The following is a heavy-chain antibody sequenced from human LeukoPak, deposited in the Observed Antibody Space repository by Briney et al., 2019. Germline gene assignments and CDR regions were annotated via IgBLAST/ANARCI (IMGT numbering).Heavy chain of an antibody. CDR3: ARRGSYREFDY. J-gene: IGHJ4*02. Sequence: GGSLRLSCAASGFTFRSYSMNWVRQAPGKGLEWVSYISSSSGTIYYADSVKGRFTVSRDNAKNSLYLQVNSLRDEDTAVYYCARRGSYREFDYWGQGTLVTVSS. CDR2: ISSSSGTI. V-gene: IGHV3-48*02. CDR1: GFTFRSYS. D-gene: IGHD1-26*01.